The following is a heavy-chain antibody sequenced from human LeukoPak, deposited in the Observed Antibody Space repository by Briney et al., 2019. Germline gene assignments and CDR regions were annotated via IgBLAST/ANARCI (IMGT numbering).Heavy chain of an antibody. CDR2: IYYSGST. D-gene: IGHD1-26*01. CDR1: GGSISSTRYY. Sequence: SETLSLTCSVSGGSISSTRYYWGWIRQPPGKGLEWIGSIYYSGSTYYNPSLKSRVTISVDTSKNQFSLKLSSVTAADTAVYYCARQSGIAGIYDYWGQGTLVTVSS. V-gene: IGHV4-39*01. CDR3: ARQSGIAGIYDY. J-gene: IGHJ4*02.